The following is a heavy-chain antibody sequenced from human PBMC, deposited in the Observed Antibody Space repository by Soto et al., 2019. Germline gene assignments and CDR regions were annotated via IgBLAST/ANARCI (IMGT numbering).Heavy chain of an antibody. CDR2: IIPTFGTT. Sequence: QVQLVQSGAEVKKPGSSVKVSCKAPGGNFSSNGLRWVRQAPGQGLEFMGGIIPTFGTTNYAHKFRGRVTITADESTGKAYMELGSLRSADPAVDYCAGASDSTWYTGRDPWGQGTLVTVSS. CDR3: AGASDSTWYTGRDP. D-gene: IGHD6-13*01. CDR1: GGNFSSNG. V-gene: IGHV1-69*01. J-gene: IGHJ5*02.